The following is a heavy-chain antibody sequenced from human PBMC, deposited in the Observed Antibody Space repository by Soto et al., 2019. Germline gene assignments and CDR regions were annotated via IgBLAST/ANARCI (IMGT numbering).Heavy chain of an antibody. J-gene: IGHJ4*02. D-gene: IGHD3-22*01. CDR3: ATSLSGYYSNY. CDR1: GFTFSSYE. CDR2: IYKNGGSVT. V-gene: IGHV3-48*03. Sequence: EAQLVESGGGLVQPGGSLRLSCAASGFTFSSYEMMWVRQAPGKGLEWVAYIYKNGGSVTSYAGSVRGRFTISRDDTRSSLYLQMNSLRAEDTAIYYCATSLSGYYSNYWGQGTPVTVSS.